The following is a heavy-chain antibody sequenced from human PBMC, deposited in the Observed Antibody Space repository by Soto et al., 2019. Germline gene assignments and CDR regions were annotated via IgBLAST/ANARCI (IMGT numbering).Heavy chain of an antibody. J-gene: IGHJ4*02. D-gene: IGHD3-16*01. CDR2: ISYDGSEK. V-gene: IGHV3-30*18. Sequence: QVQLVESGGGVVQPGRSLRLSCAASAFTFSTYGMHWVRQAPGKGLEWVARISYDGSEKVYADSVKGRFTISRDNSKDTLYLQMNSLRAEDTAVFYCAKEENRGGSFDYWGQGTLVTVS. CDR3: AKEENRGGSFDY. CDR1: AFTFSTYG.